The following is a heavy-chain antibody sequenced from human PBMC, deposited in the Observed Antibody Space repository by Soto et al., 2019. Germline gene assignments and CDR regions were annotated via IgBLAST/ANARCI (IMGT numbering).Heavy chain of an antibody. CDR1: GGTFSGYA. CDR3: ARDPRSITGTTSSEDFQH. D-gene: IGHD1-20*01. CDR2: IIPVLGIT. Sequence: QAQLMQSGAEVKKPGSSVKVSCKASGGTFSGYAISWVRQAPGQGLEWMGGIIPVLGITNYAQKFQGRITIYADESTGTAYMDLRSLRSEDTAVYYCARDPRSITGTTSSEDFQHWGPGTLVSVSS. V-gene: IGHV1-69*01. J-gene: IGHJ1*01.